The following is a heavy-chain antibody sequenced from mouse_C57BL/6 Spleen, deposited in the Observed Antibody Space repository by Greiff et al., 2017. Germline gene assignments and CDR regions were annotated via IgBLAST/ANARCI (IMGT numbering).Heavy chain of an antibody. D-gene: IGHD1-1*01. V-gene: IGHV1-52*01. Sequence: VQLQQPGAELVRPGSSVKLSCKASGYTFTSYWMHWVKQRPIQGLEWIGNIDPSDSETHYNQKFKDKATLTVDKSSSTAYMQLSSLTSEDSAVYYCARATTKDYYAMDYWGQGTSVTVSS. J-gene: IGHJ4*01. CDR3: ARATTKDYYAMDY. CDR1: GYTFTSYW. CDR2: IDPSDSET.